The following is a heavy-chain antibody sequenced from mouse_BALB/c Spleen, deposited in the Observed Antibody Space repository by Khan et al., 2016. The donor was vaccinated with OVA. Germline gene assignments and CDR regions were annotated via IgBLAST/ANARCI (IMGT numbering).Heavy chain of an antibody. Sequence: QVQLQQSGPGLVQPSQSLSITCTVSGFSLTSYGVHWVRQSPGKGLEWLGVIWSGGSTDYNAAFISRLSISKDNSKSQVFFKMNSLQANDTAIYYCASSYYGNYYYYAMDYWGQGTSVTVSS. D-gene: IGHD2-1*01. CDR2: IWSGGST. J-gene: IGHJ4*01. V-gene: IGHV2-2*02. CDR1: GFSLTSYG. CDR3: ASSYYGNYYYYAMDY.